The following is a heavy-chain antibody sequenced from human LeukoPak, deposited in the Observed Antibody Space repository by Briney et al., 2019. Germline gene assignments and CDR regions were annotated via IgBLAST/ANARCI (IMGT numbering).Heavy chain of an antibody. J-gene: IGHJ4*02. D-gene: IGHD4-11*01. V-gene: IGHV3-21*01. CDR2: ISSSSNYI. CDR3: ARGTPTTRDFDY. Sequence: WGSLRLSCAASGFTFSSYAMSGVSQAPGKGLEWVSFISSSSNYIYYADSVKGRFTISRDNAKNSLLLQMNSLRAEDTAVYYCARGTPTTRDFDYWGQGTLVTVSS. CDR1: GFTFSSYA.